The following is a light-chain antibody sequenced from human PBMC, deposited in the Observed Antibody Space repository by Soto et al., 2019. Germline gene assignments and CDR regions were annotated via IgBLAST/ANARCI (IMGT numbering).Light chain of an antibody. CDR1: QSISSW. CDR3: QQYNSSPHT. CDR2: AAS. Sequence: IHMTHSPSSLSASLGDIVTITCRASQSISSWLDWYQQKPGKAPKLLIYAASSLQSGVPSRFSGSGSGTDFTLTISSLQPEDFATYYCQQYNSSPHTFGEGTKVDIK. V-gene: IGKV1-39*01. J-gene: IGKJ4*02.